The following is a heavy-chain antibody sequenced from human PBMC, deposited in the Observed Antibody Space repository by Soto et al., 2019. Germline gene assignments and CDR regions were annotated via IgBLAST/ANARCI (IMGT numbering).Heavy chain of an antibody. D-gene: IGHD3-9*01. CDR2: ISRDGSEK. CDR3: ATGGILTPGQRGLCDY. J-gene: IGHJ4*02. Sequence: QVQLVESGRGVVQPGRSLELSCEVSGFTFSTYAMHWVRQAPGKGLEWVAGISRDGSEKFYADSVKGRVTISRDNSKNTLYLQIISLKVEDSAVYFCATGGILTPGQRGLCDYWGQGTLVTGSS. CDR1: GFTFSTYA. V-gene: IGHV3-30*04.